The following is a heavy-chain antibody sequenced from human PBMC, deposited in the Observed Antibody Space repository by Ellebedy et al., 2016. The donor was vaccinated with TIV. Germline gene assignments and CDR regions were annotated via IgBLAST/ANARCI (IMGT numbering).Heavy chain of an antibody. CDR3: ARARLATTPTTY. D-gene: IGHD5-12*01. CDR1: GYTFTKYG. Sequence: ASVKVSCXTSGYTFTKYGISWVRQAPGQGLEWMGWISTYNGNTNYAQKLQGRVTMTTDTSTSTAYMELRSLRSDDTAVYYCARARLATTPTTYWGQGTLVTVSS. J-gene: IGHJ4*02. CDR2: ISTYNGNT. V-gene: IGHV1-18*01.